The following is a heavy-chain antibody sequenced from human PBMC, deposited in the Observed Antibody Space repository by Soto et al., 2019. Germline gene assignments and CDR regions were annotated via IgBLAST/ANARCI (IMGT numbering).Heavy chain of an antibody. V-gene: IGHV1-3*01. Sequence: QVQLVQSGAEVKKPGASVKVSCKASGYTFTSYPMHWVRQAPGQSLEWMGWINAGNGNTKYSQKFQGRVTITRDTSASTAYMELSSLRSEDTAVYYCARSIVVVTAADYWGQGTLVTVSS. CDR1: GYTFTSYP. J-gene: IGHJ4*02. D-gene: IGHD2-21*02. CDR2: INAGNGNT. CDR3: ARSIVVVTAADY.